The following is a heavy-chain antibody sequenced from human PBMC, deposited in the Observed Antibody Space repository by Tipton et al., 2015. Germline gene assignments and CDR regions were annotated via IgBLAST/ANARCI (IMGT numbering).Heavy chain of an antibody. CDR2: IIPIFGTS. J-gene: IGHJ6*02. D-gene: IGHD5-18*01. CDR1: GGTFSTYA. Sequence: QSGAEVKSPGSSVKVSCKTSGGTFSTYAISWVRQAPGQGVEWMGGIIPIFGTSNYAQKFQGRVTITADESTSTAYLELSSLSSDDTAVYYCARDRCQVDTALSQLDYYYALDVWGQGTTVPVSS. CDR3: ARDRCQVDTALSQLDYYYALDV. V-gene: IGHV1-69*01.